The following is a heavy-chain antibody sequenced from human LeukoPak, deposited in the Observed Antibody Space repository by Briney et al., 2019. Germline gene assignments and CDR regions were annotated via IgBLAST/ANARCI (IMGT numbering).Heavy chain of an antibody. CDR1: GYTFTGYY. Sequence: ASVKVSCKASGYTFTGYYMHWVRQAPGQGLKWMGWINPNSGGTNYAQKFQGRVTMTRDTSISTAYMGLSRLGSDDTAVYYCARTSGDMVRGVIDYYYYGMDVWGQGTTVTVSS. J-gene: IGHJ6*02. CDR2: INPNSGGT. CDR3: ARTSGDMVRGVIDYYYYGMDV. V-gene: IGHV1-2*02. D-gene: IGHD3-10*01.